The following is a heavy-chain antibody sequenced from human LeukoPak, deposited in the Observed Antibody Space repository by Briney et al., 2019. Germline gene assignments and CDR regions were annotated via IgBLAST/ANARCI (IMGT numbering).Heavy chain of an antibody. CDR3: AKVRVGPLDY. CDR1: GFTFSTHG. Sequence: PGGSLRLSCVTSGFTFSTHGMHWVRQAPGKGLEWVAVIWFDGSNKYYADSVKGRFTISRDNSKDTFYLQMNSLRAEDTAVYYCAKVRVGPLDYWGQGTLVTVSS. J-gene: IGHJ4*02. V-gene: IGHV3-30*02. CDR2: IWFDGSNK.